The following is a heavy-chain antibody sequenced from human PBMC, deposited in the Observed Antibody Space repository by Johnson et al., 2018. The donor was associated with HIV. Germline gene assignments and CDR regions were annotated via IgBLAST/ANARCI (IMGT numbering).Heavy chain of an antibody. Sequence: VQVVESGGGVVQAGRSLRLSCAASGFTFSTYAMNWVRQGPGKGLEWVAVISYDGSNEYYPDSVRGRFSISRDNSKNTLYLQMNTRRGDDTAVYYCARGGEETAADVFDIWGQGTMVTVS. CDR2: ISYDGSNE. CDR1: GFTFSTYA. J-gene: IGHJ3*02. D-gene: IGHD6-25*01. CDR3: ARGGEETAADVFDI. V-gene: IGHV3-30*01.